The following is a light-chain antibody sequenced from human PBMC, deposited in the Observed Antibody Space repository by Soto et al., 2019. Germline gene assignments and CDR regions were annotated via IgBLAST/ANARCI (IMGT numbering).Light chain of an antibody. V-gene: IGKV3-20*01. CDR2: GAS. Sequence: EIVLTQSPGTLSLSPGERATLSCRASQSVSSSYLAWYQQKPGQAPRLLIYGASSRATVIPNRISGSGSGTDFTLTISRLEPEDFAVYYCQQYGSSLPRTFGGGTKVEIK. CDR3: QQYGSSLPRT. J-gene: IGKJ4*01. CDR1: QSVSSSY.